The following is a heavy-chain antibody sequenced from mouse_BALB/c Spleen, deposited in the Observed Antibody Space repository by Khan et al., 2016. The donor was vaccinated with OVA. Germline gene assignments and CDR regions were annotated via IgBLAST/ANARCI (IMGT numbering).Heavy chain of an antibody. CDR3: ARGGGGTTFAY. D-gene: IGHD2-12*01. CDR1: GYTFTDFT. CDR2: ISTYYGHA. V-gene: IGHV1S137*01. Sequence: VKLQESGAELVRPGVSVKISCKGSGYTFTDFTMHWVRQSHAMSLEWIGVISTYYGHATYNQEFKDKATLTVDKSSSTAYMELARLTSEDSAICYCARGGGGTTFAYWGQGTLVTVSA. J-gene: IGHJ3*01.